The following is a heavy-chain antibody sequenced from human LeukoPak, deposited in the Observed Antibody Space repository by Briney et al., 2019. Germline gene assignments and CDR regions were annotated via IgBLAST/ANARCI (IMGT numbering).Heavy chain of an antibody. D-gene: IGHD2-15*01. J-gene: IGHJ4*02. Sequence: SETLSLTCAVYGESFSAYSWNWIRQSPGKGLEWIGEINHSGSTNYNPSLKSRVTISVDTSKNQTSKRQFSLKLSSVTAADTAVYYCARHECEHCGGSYYFDYWGQGTLVTVTS. CDR1: GESFSAYS. V-gene: IGHV4-34*01. CDR2: INHSGST. CDR3: ARHECEHCGGSYYFDY.